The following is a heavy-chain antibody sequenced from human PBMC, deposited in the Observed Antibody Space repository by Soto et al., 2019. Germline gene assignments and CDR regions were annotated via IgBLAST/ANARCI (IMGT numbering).Heavy chain of an antibody. J-gene: IGHJ4*02. CDR2: IIPIFGTA. V-gene: IGHV1-69*06. CDR1: GGTFSSYA. CDR3: ATDQSPYYYDSSGYDY. D-gene: IGHD3-22*01. Sequence: GASVKFSCKASGGTFSSYAISWVRQAPGQGLEWMGGIIPIFGTANYAQKFQGRVTMTEDTSTDTAYMELSSLRSEDTAVYYCATDQSPYYYDSSGYDYWGQGTLVTVSS.